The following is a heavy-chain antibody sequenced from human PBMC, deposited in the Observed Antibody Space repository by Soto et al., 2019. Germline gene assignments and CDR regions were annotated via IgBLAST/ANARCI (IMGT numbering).Heavy chain of an antibody. J-gene: IGHJ4*02. V-gene: IGHV3-7*01. CDR3: VGGSGWKFAH. CDR2: IKEDGTQK. D-gene: IGHD6-19*01. CDR1: EFTFASYW. Sequence: GGSLRLSCAASEFTFASYWMNWDRQAPGEGLEWVANIKEDGTQKYSVDSVKGRCTISVEKAKNSVYLQMNSLRAEDTAVYYFVGGSGWKFAHWGQGTRVTVSS.